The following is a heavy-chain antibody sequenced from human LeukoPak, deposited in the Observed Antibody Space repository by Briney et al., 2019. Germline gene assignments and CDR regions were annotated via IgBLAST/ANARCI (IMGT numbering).Heavy chain of an antibody. CDR1: GYTLTSYY. CDR3: ARGTLRYFDF. D-gene: IGHD3-9*01. V-gene: IGHV1-46*01. Sequence: ASVKVSCKASGYTLTSYYMHWVRQAPGQGPEWMGVINPSGGRTTSYAQKIQGRVTMTRDTSMSTVNMELSSLRSEDTAVYYCARGTLRYFDFWGQGTLVTVSP. J-gene: IGHJ4*02. CDR2: INPSGGRT.